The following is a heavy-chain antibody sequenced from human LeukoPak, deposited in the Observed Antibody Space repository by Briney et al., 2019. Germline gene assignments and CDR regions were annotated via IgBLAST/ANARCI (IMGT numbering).Heavy chain of an antibody. J-gene: IGHJ6*03. CDR2: IYASGST. Sequence: SQTLSLTCTVSGGSISSGTYYWNWIRQPPGTGLEYIGYIYASGSTNYNPSLKSRVTMSVDTSKNQFSLKLSSVTAADTAVYYCAGDSRYSDTSGYYYSHYYMDVWGKGTTVTVSS. D-gene: IGHD3-22*01. CDR1: GGSISSGTYY. V-gene: IGHV4-61*01. CDR3: AGDSRYSDTSGYYYSHYYMDV.